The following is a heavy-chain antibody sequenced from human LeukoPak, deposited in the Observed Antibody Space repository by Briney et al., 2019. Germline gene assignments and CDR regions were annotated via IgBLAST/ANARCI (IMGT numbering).Heavy chain of an antibody. CDR2: INPSGGST. CDR1: GYTFTSYY. Sequence: ASVKVSCKASGYTFTSYYMHWVRQAPGQGLEWMGIINPSGGSTSYAQKFQGRVTMTRDTSTSTVYMELSSLRSEDTAVYYCARAFGYSGYDLYWFDPWGQGTLVTVSS. CDR3: ARAFGYSGYDLYWFDP. V-gene: IGHV1-46*01. J-gene: IGHJ5*02. D-gene: IGHD5-12*01.